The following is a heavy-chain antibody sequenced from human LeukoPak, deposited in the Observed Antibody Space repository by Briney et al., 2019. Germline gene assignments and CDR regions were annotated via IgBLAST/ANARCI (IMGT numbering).Heavy chain of an antibody. CDR1: GYTFTSYD. V-gene: IGHV1-8*03. CDR2: MNPNSGNT. Sequence: ASVKVSCKASGYTFTSYDINWVRPATGQGLEWMGWMNPNSGNTGYAQKFQGRVTITRNTSISTAYMELSSLRSEDTAVYYCAARLYDPEAFDIWGQGTMVTVSS. CDR3: AARLYDPEAFDI. D-gene: IGHD2/OR15-2a*01. J-gene: IGHJ3*02.